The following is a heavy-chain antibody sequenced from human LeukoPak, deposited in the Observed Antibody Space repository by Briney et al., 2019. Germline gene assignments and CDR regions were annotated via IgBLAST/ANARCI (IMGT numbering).Heavy chain of an antibody. CDR1: GGSISSSSYY. CDR2: IYDVGST. J-gene: IGHJ6*03. CDR3: ARRRGDGSGIYYIKYYYDYYMDV. D-gene: IGHD3-10*01. Sequence: PSETLCLTCTVSGGSISSSSYYWGWIRQPPGKGMEWIGSIYDVGSTYYNPSLKSRVTISVDTSKNQFSLKLSSVTATDTAVYFCARRRGDGSGIYYIKYYYDYYMDVWGKGTTVTVSS. V-gene: IGHV4-39*07.